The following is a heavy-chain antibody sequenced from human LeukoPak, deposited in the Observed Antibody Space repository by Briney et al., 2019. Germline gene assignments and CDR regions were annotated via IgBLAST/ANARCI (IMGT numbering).Heavy chain of an antibody. CDR2: IYYSGST. CDR1: GGSISSSSYY. CDR3: ARLGYSGYDLVY. V-gene: IGHV4-39*01. J-gene: IGHJ4*02. D-gene: IGHD5-12*01. Sequence: PSETLSLTCTVSGGSISSSSYYWGWIRQPPGKGLEWIGSIYYSGSTYYNPSLKSRVTISVDTSKNQFSLKLSSVTAADTAVYYCARLGYSGYDLVYWGQGTLVTVSS.